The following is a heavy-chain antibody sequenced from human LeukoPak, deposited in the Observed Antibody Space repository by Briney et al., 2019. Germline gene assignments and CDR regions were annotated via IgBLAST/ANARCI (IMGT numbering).Heavy chain of an antibody. V-gene: IGHV1-2*02. CDR3: ARDHGGLIMGSSLDS. D-gene: IGHD2-2*01. J-gene: IGHJ4*02. Sequence: ASVKVSCKASGYTFTGYYIHWVRQAPGQGLEWMGCINPNSGGTDYAQKFQGRVSMTRDTSISTAYMELSRLRSDDTAVYYCARDHGGLIMGSSLDSWGQGSLVTVSS. CDR2: INPNSGGT. CDR1: GYTFTGYY.